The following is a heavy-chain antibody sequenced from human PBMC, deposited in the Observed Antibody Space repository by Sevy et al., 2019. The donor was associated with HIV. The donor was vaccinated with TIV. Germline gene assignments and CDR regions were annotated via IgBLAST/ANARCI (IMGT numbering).Heavy chain of an antibody. CDR2: IFRSGIL. Sequence: SETLSLTCTVSGGSVGSGIYYWSWIRQPPGRELEFIGYIFRSGILNYNPSLRSRVTMSVDTSKNRFSLRLISVTAADTAVYYCARGYSRSYISPFGFWGQGTLVTVSS. J-gene: IGHJ4*02. CDR3: ARGYSRSYISPFGF. V-gene: IGHV4-61*01. D-gene: IGHD1-26*01. CDR1: GGSVGSGIYY.